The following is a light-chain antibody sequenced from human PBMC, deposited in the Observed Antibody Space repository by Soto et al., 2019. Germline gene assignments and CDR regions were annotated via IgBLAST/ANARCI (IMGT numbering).Light chain of an antibody. CDR1: QSVSSN. Sequence: EIVLTQSPGILSLSPGKRATLSCRASQSVSSNLAWYQQKPGQAPRLLIYGASTRATGIPARFSGSGSGTEFTLTISSLQSEDFAVYYCQQYNNWRTFGQGTKVDIK. J-gene: IGKJ1*01. CDR2: GAS. V-gene: IGKV3-15*01. CDR3: QQYNNWRT.